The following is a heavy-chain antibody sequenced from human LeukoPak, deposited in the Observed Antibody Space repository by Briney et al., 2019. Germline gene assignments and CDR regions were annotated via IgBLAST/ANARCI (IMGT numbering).Heavy chain of an antibody. D-gene: IGHD4-17*01. CDR2: IFSNDEK. Sequence: ESGPVLVKPTETLTLTCTVSGFSLSNVRMGLSRIRQPPGKALEWLAHIFSNDEKSYSTSLKSRLTISKDTSKSQVVLTMTNMDPVDTATYYCARLWGYGDRSYWYFDLWGRGTLVPVSS. CDR3: ARLWGYGDRSYWYFDL. CDR1: GFSLSNVRMG. J-gene: IGHJ2*01. V-gene: IGHV2-26*01.